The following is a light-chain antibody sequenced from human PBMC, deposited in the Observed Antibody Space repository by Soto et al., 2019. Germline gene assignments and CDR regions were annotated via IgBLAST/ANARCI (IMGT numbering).Light chain of an antibody. Sequence: EIVLTQSPGTLSLSPGERATLSCRASRTVGNNYLAWYQQRPGQAPNLLIYDASSRATGIPDRFSGSGSGTDFTLTITRQEPEDSAMYYCQQYAYSPLNFGGGTKVEIK. CDR1: RTVGNNY. CDR3: QQYAYSPLN. J-gene: IGKJ4*01. V-gene: IGKV3-20*01. CDR2: DAS.